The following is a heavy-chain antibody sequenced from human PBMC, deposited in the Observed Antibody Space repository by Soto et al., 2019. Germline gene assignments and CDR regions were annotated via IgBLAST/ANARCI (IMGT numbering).Heavy chain of an antibody. CDR2: ISSSSSTI. CDR1: GFTFNIYS. Sequence: HPGGSLRLSCAACGFTFNIYSITGVRKAPGKGLEWVSYISSSSSTIYYADSVKGRFTISRDNAKNSLYLQMNSLRAEDTAVYSCARDGGYSYGPFDYWGQGTLVTVSS. CDR3: ARDGGYSYGPFDY. J-gene: IGHJ4*02. D-gene: IGHD5-18*01. V-gene: IGHV3-48*01.